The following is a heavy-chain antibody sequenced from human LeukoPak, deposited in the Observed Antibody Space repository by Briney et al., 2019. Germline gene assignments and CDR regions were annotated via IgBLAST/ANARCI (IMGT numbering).Heavy chain of an antibody. Sequence: GSLTLTCTVSGFTFSGYWRNWVRQAPGKGLEWVATIKYDGSEKAYVDSVEGRFTISRDNSKDSLFLQMDSLRAEDTAVYYCATRNIFEYWGQGTLVTVSS. CDR2: IKYDGSEK. V-gene: IGHV3-7*01. CDR3: ATRNIFEY. CDR1: GFTFSGYW. J-gene: IGHJ4*02.